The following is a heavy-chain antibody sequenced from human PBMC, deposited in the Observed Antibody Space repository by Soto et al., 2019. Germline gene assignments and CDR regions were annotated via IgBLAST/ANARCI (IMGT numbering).Heavy chain of an antibody. CDR3: ARVSGSGSPYYYYYMDV. J-gene: IGHJ6*03. Sequence: PGGSLRLSCAASGFTFSSYWMHWVRQAPGKGLVWVSRINSDGGSTSYADSVKGRFTISRDNAKNTLYLQMNSLRAEDTAVYYCARVSGSGSPYYYYYMDVWGKGTTVTVSS. CDR1: GFTFSSYW. D-gene: IGHD3-10*01. V-gene: IGHV3-74*01. CDR2: INSDGGST.